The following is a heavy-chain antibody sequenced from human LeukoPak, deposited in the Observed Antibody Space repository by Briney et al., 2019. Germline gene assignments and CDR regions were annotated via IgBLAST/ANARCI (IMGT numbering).Heavy chain of an antibody. CDR1: GDSINNNNYY. CDR2: IYYNGRT. Sequence: PSETLSLTCTVSGDSINNNNYYWGWIRQPPGKGLEWIGNIYYNGRTYYSPSLKSRGTISVDTSKNQFSLKLSSVTAADTAVYYCASTSVTGDRRRAFDYWGQGTLVTVSS. CDR3: ASTSVTGDRRRAFDY. V-gene: IGHV4-39*07. J-gene: IGHJ4*02. D-gene: IGHD7-27*01.